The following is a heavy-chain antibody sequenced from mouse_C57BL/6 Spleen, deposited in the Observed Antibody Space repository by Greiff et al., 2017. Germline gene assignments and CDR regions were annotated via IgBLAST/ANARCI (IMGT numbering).Heavy chain of an antibody. CDR1: GYTFTSYW. CDR3: ASNWDRFAY. CDR2: IDPSDSYT. D-gene: IGHD4-1*01. Sequence: VQLQQPGAELVRPGTSVKLSCKASGYTFTSYWMHWVKQRPGQGLEWIGVIDPSDSYTNYNQKFKGKATLNVDTSSSTAYMQRSSLTSEDSSVYYWASNWDRFAYWGQGTLVTVSA. J-gene: IGHJ3*01. V-gene: IGHV1-59*01.